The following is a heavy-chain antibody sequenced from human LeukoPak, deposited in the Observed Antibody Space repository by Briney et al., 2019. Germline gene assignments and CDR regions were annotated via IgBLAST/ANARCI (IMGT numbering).Heavy chain of an antibody. CDR2: IKWDGGRT. V-gene: IGHV3-20*04. J-gene: IGHJ6*04. CDR1: GFTFDDHG. CDR3: ARHTYYDILTGYDPNV. Sequence: TGGSLRLSCAASGFTFDDHGMSWVRQAPGKGLEWVSGIKWDGGRTGYADSVKGRFTISRDNAKNSLFLQMDSLRAEDTAVYYCARHTYYDILTGYDPNVWGKGTTVTVSS. D-gene: IGHD3-9*01.